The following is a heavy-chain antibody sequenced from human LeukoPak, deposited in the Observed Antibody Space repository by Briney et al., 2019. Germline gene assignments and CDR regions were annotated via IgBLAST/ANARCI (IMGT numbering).Heavy chain of an antibody. Sequence: GASVKVSCKASGYTFSSYGISWVRQAPGQGLEWMGWISAYSGNTHYAQKFQGRVTMTTDTSTTTAYMELRGLRSDDTAVYYCARAEKPNWGNYYYYCMDVWGKGTTVTVSS. CDR3: ARAEKPNWGNYYYYCMDV. J-gene: IGHJ6*03. CDR1: GYTFSSYG. V-gene: IGHV1-18*01. D-gene: IGHD7-27*01. CDR2: ISAYSGNT.